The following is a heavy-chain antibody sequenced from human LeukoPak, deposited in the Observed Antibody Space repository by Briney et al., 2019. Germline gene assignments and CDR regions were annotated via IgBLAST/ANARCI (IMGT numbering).Heavy chain of an antibody. J-gene: IGHJ4*02. D-gene: IGHD3-10*01. CDR1: GFTFSYYW. Sequence: PGGSLRLSCTASGFTFSYYWMSWVRQAPGKGLEWMANIKPDGSERYYVDSVKGRFTISRDNTKNSLYLRMNSLRAEDTAVYYCAVHYITISCHSPRWGQGTLVTVSS. CDR3: AVHYITISCHSPR. V-gene: IGHV3-7*03. CDR2: IKPDGSER.